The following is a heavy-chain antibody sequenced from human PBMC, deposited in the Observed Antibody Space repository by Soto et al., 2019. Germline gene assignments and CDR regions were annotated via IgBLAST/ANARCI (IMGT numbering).Heavy chain of an antibody. D-gene: IGHD3-10*01. V-gene: IGHV3-30*18. CDR1: GFTFSSYG. CDR2: ISYDGSNK. CDR3: AKRITMVQYYYGMDV. J-gene: IGHJ6*02. Sequence: PGGSLRLSCAASGFTFSSYGMHWVRQAPGKGLEWVAVISYDGSNKYYADSVKGRFTISRDNSKNTLYLQMNSLRAEDTAVYYCAKRITMVQYYYGMDVWGQGTTVTVSS.